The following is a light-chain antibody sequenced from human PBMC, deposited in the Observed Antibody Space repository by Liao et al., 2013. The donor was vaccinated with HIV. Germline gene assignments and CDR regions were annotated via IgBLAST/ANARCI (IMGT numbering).Light chain of an antibody. Sequence: SFDLTQPPSMAVSAGQTATITCSGQGLGDKFTCWFQQRPGQSPIMIIYEDSKRPSGIPERFSASNSGNTATLTISGTQAMDEADYFCQAWDRSADVVFGGGTKLTVL. J-gene: IGLJ2*01. CDR2: EDS. CDR3: QAWDRSADVV. CDR1: GLGDKF. V-gene: IGLV3-1*01.